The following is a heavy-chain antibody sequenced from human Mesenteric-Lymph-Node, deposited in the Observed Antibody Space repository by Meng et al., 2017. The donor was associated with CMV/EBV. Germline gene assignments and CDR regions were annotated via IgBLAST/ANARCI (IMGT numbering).Heavy chain of an antibody. V-gene: IGHV4-61*08. CDR2: MYYSGAT. Sequence: GSVSGADYYWSWIRQPPGKRLELIGYMYYSGATTYNPSFRSRVTISLDTSKTQFSLRLTSVTAADTALYYCAREGPHCSSTSCSIGVWGQGALVTVSS. CDR3: AREGPHCSSTSCSIGV. CDR1: GSVSGADYY. D-gene: IGHD2-2*01. J-gene: IGHJ4*02.